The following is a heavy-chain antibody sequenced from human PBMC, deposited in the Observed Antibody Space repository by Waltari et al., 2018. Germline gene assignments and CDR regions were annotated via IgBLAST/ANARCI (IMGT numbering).Heavy chain of an antibody. CDR1: GFTFSSYS. Sequence: EVQLVESGGGLVQPGGSLRLSCAASGFTFSSYSMNWVRQAPGKGLEWVSYISSSSSTRCYSDSVKGRFTISRDNSKNALYLQMNSLRAEDTAVYYCAKDRGSGWPTDYWGQGTLVTVSS. D-gene: IGHD6-19*01. CDR2: ISSSSSTR. V-gene: IGHV3-48*01. J-gene: IGHJ4*02. CDR3: AKDRGSGWPTDY.